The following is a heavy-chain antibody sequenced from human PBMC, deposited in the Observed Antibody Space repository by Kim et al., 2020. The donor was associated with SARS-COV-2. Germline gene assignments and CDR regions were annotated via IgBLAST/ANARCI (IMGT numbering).Heavy chain of an antibody. CDR2: IYYSGST. D-gene: IGHD3-22*01. CDR1: GGSISSYY. CDR3: ARSPASRLSITMIVVVTPDDFDI. V-gene: IGHV4-59*08. J-gene: IGHJ3*02. Sequence: SETLSLTCTVSGGSISSYYWSWIRQPPGKGLEWIGYIYYSGSTNYNPSLKSRVTISVDTSKNQFSLKLSSVTAADTAVYYCARSPASRLSITMIVVVTPDDFDIWGQRTMVTVSS.